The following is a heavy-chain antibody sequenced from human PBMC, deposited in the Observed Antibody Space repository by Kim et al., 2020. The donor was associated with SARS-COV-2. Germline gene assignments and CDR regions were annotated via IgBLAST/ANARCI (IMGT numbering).Heavy chain of an antibody. Sequence: GGSLRLSCAASGFPFSSYGMNWVRQAPGKGLEWVAVIWYDGSNKYYADSVKGRFTISRDNSKNTLHLQMNSLRAEDTAVYYCARDLPRIVGVSEGGDYWGQGTLVTVSS. CDR3: ARDLPRIVGVSEGGDY. CDR1: GFPFSSYG. D-gene: IGHD1-26*01. J-gene: IGHJ4*02. CDR2: IWYDGSNK. V-gene: IGHV3-33*01.